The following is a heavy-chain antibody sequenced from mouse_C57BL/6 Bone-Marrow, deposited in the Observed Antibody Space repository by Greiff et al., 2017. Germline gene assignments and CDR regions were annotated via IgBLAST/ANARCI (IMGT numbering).Heavy chain of an antibody. J-gene: IGHJ1*03. CDR2: ISDGGSYT. V-gene: IGHV5-4*01. D-gene: IGHD1-1*01. CDR3: ARDQDGSSYWDCDV. CDR1: GFTFSSYA. Sequence: DVMLVESGGGLVKPGGSLKLSCAASGFTFSSYAMSWVRQTPEKRLEWVATISDGGSYTYYPDNVKGRFTISRDNAKNNRYLQMSHLKSEDTAMYYCARDQDGSSYWDCDVWGTGTTVTVSS.